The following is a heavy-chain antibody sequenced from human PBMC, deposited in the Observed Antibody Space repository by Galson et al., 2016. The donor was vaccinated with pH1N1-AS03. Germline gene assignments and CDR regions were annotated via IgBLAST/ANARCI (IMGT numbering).Heavy chain of an antibody. CDR3: ANDFNYDFWSGYSFY. V-gene: IGHV3-33*06. CDR2: IWHAGSEK. D-gene: IGHD3/OR15-3a*01. CDR1: GFTFSSHG. J-gene: IGHJ4*02. Sequence: SLRLSCAASGFTFSSHGMHWVRQTPGKGLEWVAVIWHAGSEKYYADSVKGRFSISRDNSKNTLFLQMSALRAEDTAVYYCANDFNYDFWSGYSFYWGQGALVTVSS.